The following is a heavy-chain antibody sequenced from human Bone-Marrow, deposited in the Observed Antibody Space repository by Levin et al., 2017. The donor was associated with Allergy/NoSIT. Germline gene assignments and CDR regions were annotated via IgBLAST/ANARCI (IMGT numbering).Heavy chain of an antibody. CDR3: ARDAVGAAAGSLAY. CDR2: MLYTGYR. V-gene: IGHV4-61*01. Sequence: PSETLSLTCTVSGDSVSSGSYYWTWIRQAPGKGLECIGFMLYTGYRNYNPSLQSRVTMSLDTSKNQFSLRLASATAADTAMYYCARDAVGAAAGSLAYWGQGALVTVSS. J-gene: IGHJ4*02. D-gene: IGHD1-26*01. CDR1: GDSVSSGSYY.